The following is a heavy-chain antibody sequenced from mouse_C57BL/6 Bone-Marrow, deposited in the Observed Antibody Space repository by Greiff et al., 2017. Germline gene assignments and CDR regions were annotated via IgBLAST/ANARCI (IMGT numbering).Heavy chain of an antibody. CDR3: SRQVTTVLATKYFDV. V-gene: IGHV5-9*01. D-gene: IGHD1-1*01. Sequence: EVQRVECGGGLVKPGGSLKLSCAASGFTFSSYTMSWVRQTPEKRLQWVAAISGGGGNTYYPDSVKGRFTISRDNDKNILYLQMSSLRSEDTALYYCSRQVTTVLATKYFDVWGTGTTVTVSS. J-gene: IGHJ1*03. CDR1: GFTFSSYT. CDR2: ISGGGGNT.